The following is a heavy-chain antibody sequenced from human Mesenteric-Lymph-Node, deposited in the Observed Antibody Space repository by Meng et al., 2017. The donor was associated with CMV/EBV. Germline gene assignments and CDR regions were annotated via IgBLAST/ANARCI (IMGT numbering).Heavy chain of an antibody. Sequence: ASVKVSCKASGYSFINYHIHWVRQAPGQGLEWMGIINPIGGSTSYAQKFQGRLTVTRDTSTSTVYMEVSSLRSDDTAVYYCASLGQTRHVYGGPSPFDYWGQGTLVTVSS. CDR1: GYSFINYH. CDR2: INPIGGST. V-gene: IGHV1-46*01. J-gene: IGHJ4*02. D-gene: IGHD4-23*01. CDR3: ASLGQTRHVYGGPSPFDY.